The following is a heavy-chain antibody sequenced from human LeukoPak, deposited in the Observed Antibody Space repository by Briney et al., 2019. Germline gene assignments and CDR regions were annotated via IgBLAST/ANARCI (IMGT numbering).Heavy chain of an antibody. J-gene: IGHJ4*02. CDR1: GVSIRSYY. V-gene: IGHV4-59*01. CDR3: ARGRSGSYYRFDY. D-gene: IGHD1-26*01. Sequence: SETLSLTCTVSGVSIRSYYWSWIRQPPGKGLEWIGHISDSGGTNFNPSLKSRVTISVDTSKNQFSLKLSSVTAADTAVYYCARGRSGSYYRFDYWGQGTLVTVFS. CDR2: ISDSGGT.